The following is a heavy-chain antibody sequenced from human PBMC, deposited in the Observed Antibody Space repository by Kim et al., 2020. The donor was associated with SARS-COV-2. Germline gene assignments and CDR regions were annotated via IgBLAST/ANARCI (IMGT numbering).Heavy chain of an antibody. D-gene: IGHD6-19*01. CDR3: AKEPGIAVADPYYYYGMDV. Sequence: GRFTISRDNSKNTLYLQMNSLRAADTAVYYCAKEPGIAVADPYYYYGMDVWGQGTTVTVSS. J-gene: IGHJ6*02. V-gene: IGHV3-33*06.